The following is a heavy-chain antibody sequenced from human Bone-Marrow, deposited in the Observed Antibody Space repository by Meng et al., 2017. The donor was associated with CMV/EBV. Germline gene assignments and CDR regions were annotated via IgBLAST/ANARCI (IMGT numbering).Heavy chain of an antibody. J-gene: IGHJ6*02. CDR1: GFLFSGST. CDR3: TSSSLPLYYYGMDV. Sequence: LSLTCAASGFLFSGSTMHWVRQASGKGLEWVGRVRSKPNSYATAYAASVKGRFTISRDDSKNMAYLQMNSLKTEDTAVYYCTSSSLPLYYYGMDVWGQGTTVTVSS. V-gene: IGHV3-73*01. CDR2: VRSKPNSYAT. D-gene: IGHD6-6*01.